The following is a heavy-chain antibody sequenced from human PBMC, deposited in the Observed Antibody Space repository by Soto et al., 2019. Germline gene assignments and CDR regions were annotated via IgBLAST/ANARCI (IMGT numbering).Heavy chain of an antibody. CDR2: INPNSGGT. CDR3: ARDLGYDILTGFDY. D-gene: IGHD3-9*01. V-gene: IGHV1-2*04. CDR1: GYTFTGYY. J-gene: IGHJ4*02. Sequence: GASVKVSCKASGYTFTGYYMHWVRQAPGQGLEWMGWINPNSGGTNYAQKFQGWVTMTRDTSISTAYMELSRLRSDDTAVYYCARDLGYDILTGFDYWGQGTLVTVSS.